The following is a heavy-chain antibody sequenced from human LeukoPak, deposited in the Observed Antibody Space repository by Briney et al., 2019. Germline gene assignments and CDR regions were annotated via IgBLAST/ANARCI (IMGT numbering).Heavy chain of an antibody. CDR2: IHPNSGGT. Sequence: ASVNVSCKASGYTFTGYYMHWLRQAPGRGLEWMGWIHPNSGGTNYAQKFQGRVTMTRATSISTAYMEQSSLKSDDTAVYYGARFGYYGGKSGFFDYWGQGTLVTVSS. CDR1: GYTFTGYY. J-gene: IGHJ4*02. CDR3: ARFGYYGGKSGFFDY. D-gene: IGHD4-23*01. V-gene: IGHV1-2*02.